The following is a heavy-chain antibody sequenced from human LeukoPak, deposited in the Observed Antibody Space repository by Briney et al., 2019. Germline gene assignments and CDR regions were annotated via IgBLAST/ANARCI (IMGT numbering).Heavy chain of an antibody. CDR3: AKRNTMVRGGPCFDY. D-gene: IGHD3-10*01. CDR1: GFTFSTYA. J-gene: IGHJ4*02. CDR2: ISGTGGST. V-gene: IGHV3-23*01. Sequence: GGSLRLSCAASGFTFSTYAMTWVRQAPGKGLEWVSLISGTGGSTYYADSVKGRFTISRDNSKNTLYLQMNSLRAEDTAVYYCAKRNTMVRGGPCFDYWGQGLLVTVSS.